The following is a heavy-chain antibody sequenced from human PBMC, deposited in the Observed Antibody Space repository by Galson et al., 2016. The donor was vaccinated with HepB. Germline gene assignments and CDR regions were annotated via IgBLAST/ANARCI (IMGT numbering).Heavy chain of an antibody. Sequence: SLRLSCAASGFTFSSYSMNWVRQAPGKGLEWVSYISSSSSTIYYADSVKGRFPISRDNAKNSLYLQMNSLRAEDTAVYYCARELYDFWSGPISGSYAFDIWGQGTMVTVSS. CDR2: ISSSSSTI. D-gene: IGHD3-3*01. CDR3: ARELYDFWSGPISGSYAFDI. V-gene: IGHV3-48*04. CDR1: GFTFSSYS. J-gene: IGHJ3*02.